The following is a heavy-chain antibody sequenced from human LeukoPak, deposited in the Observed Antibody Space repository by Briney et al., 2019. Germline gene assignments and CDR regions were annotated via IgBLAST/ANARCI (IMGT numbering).Heavy chain of an antibody. CDR3: ARLYVWGSYRLDY. V-gene: IGHV4-39*07. J-gene: IGHJ4*02. Sequence: SETLSLTCTVSGGSMSSSSYHWGWIRQPPGKGLEWIGSMYYSGNTYYNPSLKSRVTMSVETSKNQLSLKLSSVTAADTAVYYCARLYVWGSYRLDYWGQGTLVTVSS. CDR1: GGSMSSSSYH. D-gene: IGHD3-16*02. CDR2: MYYSGNT.